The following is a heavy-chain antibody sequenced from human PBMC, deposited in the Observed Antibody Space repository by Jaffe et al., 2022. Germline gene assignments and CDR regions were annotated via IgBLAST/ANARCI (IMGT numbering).Heavy chain of an antibody. V-gene: IGHV3-72*01. Sequence: EVQLVESGGGLVQPGGSLRLSCAASGFTFSDHYMDWVRQAPGKGLEWVGRTRNKANSYTTEYAASVKGRFTISRDDSKNSLYLQMNSLKTEDTAVYYCARSYSGWYGHDAFDIWGQGTMVTVSS. CDR2: TRNKANSYTT. D-gene: IGHD6-19*01. J-gene: IGHJ3*02. CDR3: ARSYSGWYGHDAFDI. CDR1: GFTFSDHY.